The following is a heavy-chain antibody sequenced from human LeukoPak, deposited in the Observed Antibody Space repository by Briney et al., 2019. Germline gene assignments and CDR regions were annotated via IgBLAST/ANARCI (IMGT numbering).Heavy chain of an antibody. Sequence: PGRSLRLSCAASGFTFSSYGIHWVRQAPGKGLEWVAAISSDGSNKHFADSVKGRFTISRDNSKNTLYLQMSSLRAEDTAVYYCAKGHSRGWYYFDYWGQGTLVTVSS. J-gene: IGHJ4*02. CDR2: ISSDGSNK. CDR1: GFTFSSYG. CDR3: AKGHSRGWYYFDY. D-gene: IGHD6-19*01. V-gene: IGHV3-30*18.